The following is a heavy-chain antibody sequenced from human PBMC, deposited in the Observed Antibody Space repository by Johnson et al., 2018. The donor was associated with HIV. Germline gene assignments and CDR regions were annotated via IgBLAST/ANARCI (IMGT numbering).Heavy chain of an antibody. D-gene: IGHD3-16*01. CDR1: GFTLSSNC. CDR2: ISSSGSTI. Sequence: VQLVESGGGLIQPGGSLRLSCAASGFTLSSNCMTWVRQAPGKGLEWLSYISSSGSTIYYADSVKGRFTISRDNAKNSLYLQMNSLRAEDTAVYYCARPQGGAPLAMAFDIWGQGTMVTVSS. J-gene: IGHJ3*02. V-gene: IGHV3-48*04. CDR3: ARPQGGAPLAMAFDI.